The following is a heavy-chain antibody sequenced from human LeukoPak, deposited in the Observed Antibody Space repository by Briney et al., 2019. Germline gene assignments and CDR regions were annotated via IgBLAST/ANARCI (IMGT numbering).Heavy chain of an antibody. Sequence: GGSLRLSCAASGFTVSSNYMSWVRQAPGKGLEWVSVIYSGGSTYYADSVKGRFTISRDNSKNTLYLQMNSLRAEDTALYYCAGYVLRFLEWSRYMDVWGKGTTVTVSS. CDR1: GFTVSSNY. J-gene: IGHJ6*03. D-gene: IGHD3-3*01. V-gene: IGHV3-53*01. CDR2: IYSGGST. CDR3: AGYVLRFLEWSRYMDV.